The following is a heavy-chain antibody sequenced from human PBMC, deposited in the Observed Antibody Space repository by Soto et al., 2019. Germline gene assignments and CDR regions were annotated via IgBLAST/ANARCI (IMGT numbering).Heavy chain of an antibody. CDR2: IYYSGST. Sequence: TSETLSLTCTVSGGSISSYYWSWIRQPPGKGLEWIGYIYYSGSTNYNPSLKSRVTISVDTSKNQFSLKLSSVTAADTAVYYCARFCSSSCNWFYPWGQGTLVTVSS. V-gene: IGHV4-59*01. CDR1: GGSISSYY. CDR3: ARFCSSSCNWFYP. J-gene: IGHJ5*02. D-gene: IGHD6-13*01.